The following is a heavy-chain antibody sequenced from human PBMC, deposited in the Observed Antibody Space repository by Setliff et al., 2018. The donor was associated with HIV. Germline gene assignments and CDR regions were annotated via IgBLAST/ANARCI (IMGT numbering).Heavy chain of an antibody. CDR2: IYAAGST. V-gene: IGHV3-53*01. D-gene: IGHD1-26*01. J-gene: IGHJ4*02. CDR3: ARSSTLPWELPYFDY. CDR1: GFSVSSNY. Sequence: GGSLRLSCAASGFSVSSNYMSWVRQAPGKGLEWVSVIYAAGSTYYADSVKGRFTISRDNSKNTLYLQMNSLRAEDTAVYYCARSSTLPWELPYFDYWGQGTLVTSPQ.